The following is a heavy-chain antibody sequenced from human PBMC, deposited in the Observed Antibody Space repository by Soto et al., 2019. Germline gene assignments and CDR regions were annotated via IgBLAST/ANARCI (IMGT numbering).Heavy chain of an antibody. V-gene: IGHV3-33*01. Sequence: QVQLVESGGGVVQPGRSLRLSCAASGFTFSNYGMHWVRQAPGKGLEWVAVIWYDGSNKYYADSVKGRFTISRDNSKNTLDLQMNSLIGEDTAVYYCAREGSAYWYFDLWGRGTLVTVSS. CDR1: GFTFSNYG. D-gene: IGHD3-10*01. CDR2: IWYDGSNK. J-gene: IGHJ2*01. CDR3: AREGSAYWYFDL.